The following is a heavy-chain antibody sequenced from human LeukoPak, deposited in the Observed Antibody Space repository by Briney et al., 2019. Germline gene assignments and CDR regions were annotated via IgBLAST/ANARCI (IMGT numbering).Heavy chain of an antibody. Sequence: GRSLRLSYAASGFTFDDYAMHWVRQAPGKGLEWVSGISWKSGSIGYADSVKGRFTISRDNAKNSLYLQMNSLRAEDTALYYCAKGNAFDIWGQGTMVTVSS. CDR2: ISWKSGSI. CDR1: GFTFDDYA. J-gene: IGHJ3*02. CDR3: AKGNAFDI. V-gene: IGHV3-9*01.